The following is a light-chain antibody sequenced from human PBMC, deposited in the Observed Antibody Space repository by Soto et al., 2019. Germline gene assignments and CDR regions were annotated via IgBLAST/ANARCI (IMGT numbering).Light chain of an antibody. Sequence: DIQMTQSPSILSASVGDGVTIACRASQSVTLWLTWYQQKPGKAPKLLPYKASTLESGVPSRFSGNGSETDLTLTISSLQPDDIGTYYCQQYNSYPYTFGQGTKLEIK. CDR2: KAS. V-gene: IGKV1-5*03. CDR1: QSVTLW. J-gene: IGKJ2*01. CDR3: QQYNSYPYT.